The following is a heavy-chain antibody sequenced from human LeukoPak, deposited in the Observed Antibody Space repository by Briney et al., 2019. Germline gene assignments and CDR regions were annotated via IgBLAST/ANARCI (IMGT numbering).Heavy chain of an antibody. CDR3: ARGWLRTYGGNPDAFDI. J-gene: IGHJ3*02. D-gene: IGHD4-23*01. CDR1: GFTVSSNY. V-gene: IGHV3-53*01. CDR2: IYSGGST. Sequence: GGALRLSCPAYGFTVSSNYMTWVCQAPGNGLEWVSVIYSGGSTYYADSVKGRFTLSRDNSTNTLYLQMNRLRAEDTAVYYCARGWLRTYGGNPDAFDIWGQGTVVTVSS.